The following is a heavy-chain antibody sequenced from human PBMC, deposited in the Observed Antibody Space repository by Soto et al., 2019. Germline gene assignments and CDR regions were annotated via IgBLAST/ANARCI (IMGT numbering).Heavy chain of an antibody. CDR3: AKRAPYYFES. V-gene: IGHV3-23*01. J-gene: IGHJ4*02. CDR2: IGTSGGT. Sequence: PGGSLRLSCAASGFTYINYAMSWVRQAPGKGLEWVSTIGTSGGTYYPDSVRGRFTISRDNSRNTLYLQMNSLRPEDTAVYYCAKRAPYYFESWGQGTQVTVSS. CDR1: GFTYINYA.